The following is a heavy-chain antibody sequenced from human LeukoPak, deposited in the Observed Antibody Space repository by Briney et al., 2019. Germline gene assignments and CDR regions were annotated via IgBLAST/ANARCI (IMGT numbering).Heavy chain of an antibody. D-gene: IGHD3-9*01. CDR3: ARGSTDYDILTGYDPFDY. J-gene: IGHJ4*02. V-gene: IGHV3-21*01. Sequence: PGGSLRLSCTVSGFTLRSYTMNWVRQAPGKGLEWVSYINSGSSYIYYADSVKGRFTISRDNAKNSLYLQMNSLRAEDTAVYYCARGSTDYDILTGYDPFDYWGQGTLVTVSS. CDR1: GFTLRSYT. CDR2: INSGSSYI.